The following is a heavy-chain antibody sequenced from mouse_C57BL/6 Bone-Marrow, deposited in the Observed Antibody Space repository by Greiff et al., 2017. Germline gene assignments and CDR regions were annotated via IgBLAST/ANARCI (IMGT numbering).Heavy chain of an antibody. CDR1: GFSLTSYG. V-gene: IGHV2-2*01. CDR2: IWSGGSK. J-gene: IGHJ4*01. Sequence: VQLQQSGPGLVKPSQSLSITCTVSGFSLTSYGVHWVRQSPGKGLEWLGVIWSGGSKDYNAAFIYSLSISKDNFKSQIFVKMNSLQADDTAIYVCSSSMVTTTEEAFMDYWGQGTSVTVSS. D-gene: IGHD2-2*01. CDR3: SSSMVTTTEEAFMDY.